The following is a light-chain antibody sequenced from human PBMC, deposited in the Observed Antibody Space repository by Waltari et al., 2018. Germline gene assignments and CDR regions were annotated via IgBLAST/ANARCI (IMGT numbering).Light chain of an antibody. J-gene: IGLJ3*02. Sequence: QSVLTQPPSVSGAPGQRVTISCAGSSSNIGAGYDVHWYQQLPGTAPKLLIFDSTTRPSGVPDRFSASKSGTSASLAITGLQAEDEADYYCQSFDRGLSTSSWVFGGGTKLTVL. CDR2: DST. CDR3: QSFDRGLSTSSWV. CDR1: SSNIGAGYD. V-gene: IGLV1-40*01.